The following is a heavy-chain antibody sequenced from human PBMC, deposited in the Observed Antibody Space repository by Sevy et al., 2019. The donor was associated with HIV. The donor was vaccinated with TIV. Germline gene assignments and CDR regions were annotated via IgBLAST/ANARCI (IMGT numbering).Heavy chain of an antibody. V-gene: IGHV3-33*01. CDR1: GFTFNYYA. CDR2: IWGDGTDK. D-gene: IGHD2-15*01. J-gene: IGHJ4*02. Sequence: GGSLRLSCAASGFTFNYYAMHWVRQAPGTGLEWVAVIWGDGTDKFYGDSVKDRFTISRDNSKNTLYLQMDSLRVEDTGVYYCARDTAGLYDCSGSNCYLCAPTDYWGQGTLVTVS. CDR3: ARDTAGLYDCSGSNCYLCAPTDY.